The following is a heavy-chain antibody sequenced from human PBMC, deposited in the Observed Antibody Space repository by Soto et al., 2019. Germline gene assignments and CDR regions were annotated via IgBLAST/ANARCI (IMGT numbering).Heavy chain of an antibody. Sequence: GESLKISCAASGFTFSSYSMNWVRQAPGKGLEWVSSISSSSSYIYYADSVKGRFTISRDNAKNSLYLQMNSLRAEDTAVYYCARDDQNPKPRYLEWPYYFDYWGQGTLVTVSS. V-gene: IGHV3-21*01. CDR2: ISSSSSYI. CDR1: GFTFSSYS. D-gene: IGHD3-3*01. CDR3: ARDDQNPKPRYLEWPYYFDY. J-gene: IGHJ4*02.